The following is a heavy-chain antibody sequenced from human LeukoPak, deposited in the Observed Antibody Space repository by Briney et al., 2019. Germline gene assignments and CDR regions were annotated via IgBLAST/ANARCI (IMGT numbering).Heavy chain of an antibody. CDR1: GFTFNNHD. V-gene: IGHV3-30*18. CDR2: ISYDGRNK. D-gene: IGHD2-15*01. CDR3: AKPRDIDSWAFDV. Sequence: GGSLRLSCAASGFTFNNHDMHWVRQAPGKGLEWVAGISYDGRNKYYADSVKGRFTISRDNSKNTLNLQMNSLRTEDTVVYYCAKPRDIDSWAFDVWGQGTMVTVS. J-gene: IGHJ3*01.